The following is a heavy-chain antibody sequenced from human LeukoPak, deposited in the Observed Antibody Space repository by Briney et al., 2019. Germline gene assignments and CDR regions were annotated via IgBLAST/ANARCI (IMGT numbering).Heavy chain of an antibody. CDR1: GGSISSGGYY. J-gene: IGHJ6*02. CDR2: IYYSGST. D-gene: IGHD4-11*01. CDR3: AGDHRFGSGSNPANDYYYGMDV. V-gene: IGHV4-31*03. Sequence: SQTLSLTCTVSGGSISSGGYYWSWIRQHPGKGLEWIGYIYYSGSTYYNPSLKSRVTISVDTSKNQFSLKLSSVTAADTAVYYCAGDHRFGSGSNPANDYYYGMDVWGQGTTVTVSS.